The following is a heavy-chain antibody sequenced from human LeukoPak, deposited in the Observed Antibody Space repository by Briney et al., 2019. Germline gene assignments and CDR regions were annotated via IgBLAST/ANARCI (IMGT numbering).Heavy chain of an antibody. V-gene: IGHV3-9*01. D-gene: IGHD1-26*01. CDR3: VRQMVGASFDY. CDR2: ISWNNETL. Sequence: GGSLRLSCTASGFKFHNYAIHWVRQGPGKGLEWVSGISWNNETLDYADSVKGRFTFSRDNAENSVYLQMNSLRAEDTAIYYCVRQMVGASFDYWGQGTLVTVSS. CDR1: GFKFHNYA. J-gene: IGHJ4*02.